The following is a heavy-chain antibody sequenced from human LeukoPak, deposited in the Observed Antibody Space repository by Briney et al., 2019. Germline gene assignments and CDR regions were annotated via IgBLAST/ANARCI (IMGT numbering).Heavy chain of an antibody. CDR1: GFTVSSNY. CDR2: IYSGGST. CDR3: ARFLYGGSYQNLDY. D-gene: IGHD1-26*01. Sequence: GGSLRLSCAASGFTVSSNYMSWVRQAPGKGLEWVSVIYSGGSTYYADSVKGRFTISRDASKDMLYLQMNSVRAEDTALYYCARFLYGGSYQNLDYWGQGALVTVSS. V-gene: IGHV3-53*01. J-gene: IGHJ4*02.